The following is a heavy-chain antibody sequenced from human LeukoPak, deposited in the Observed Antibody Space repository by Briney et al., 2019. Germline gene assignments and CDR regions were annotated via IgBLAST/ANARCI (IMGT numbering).Heavy chain of an antibody. J-gene: IGHJ4*02. CDR3: ARRVSDPLKVDY. Sequence: PSETLSLTRTVSGGSISSCSYYWGWIRQPPGKGLEWIGSIYYSGSTYYNPSLKSRVTISVDTSKNQFSLKLSSVTAADTAVYYCARRVSDPLKVDYWGQGTLVTVSS. CDR2: IYYSGST. V-gene: IGHV4-39*01. CDR1: GGSISSCSYY. D-gene: IGHD3-22*01.